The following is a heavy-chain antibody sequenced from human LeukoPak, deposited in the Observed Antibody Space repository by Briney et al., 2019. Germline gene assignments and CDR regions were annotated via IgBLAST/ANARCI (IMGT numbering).Heavy chain of an antibody. V-gene: IGHV3-30*18. CDR1: GFTFSSYG. Sequence: GGSLRLSCAASGFTFSSYGMHWVRQAPGKGLEWVAVISYDGSNKYYADSVKGRFTISRDNSKNTLYLQMNSLRAEDTAVYYCAKAYSSSWYLVGPVDYWGQGTLVTVSS. CDR3: AKAYSSSWYLVGPVDY. J-gene: IGHJ4*02. CDR2: ISYDGSNK. D-gene: IGHD6-13*01.